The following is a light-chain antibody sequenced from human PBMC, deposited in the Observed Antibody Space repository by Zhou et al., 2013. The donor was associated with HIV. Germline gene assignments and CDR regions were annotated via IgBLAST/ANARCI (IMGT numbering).Light chain of an antibody. J-gene: IGKJ4*01. Sequence: DIQMTQSPSSLSASVGDRVTITCRASQSISLYLHWYQQKPGKAPKLLIYGASSLQSGVPTQGSSGEWIWDRFLLSPSAVCNLKYFATYYCQQSYSSPLYFGGGPKVE. CDR2: GAS. V-gene: IGKV1-39*01. CDR3: QQSYSSPLY. CDR1: QSISLY.